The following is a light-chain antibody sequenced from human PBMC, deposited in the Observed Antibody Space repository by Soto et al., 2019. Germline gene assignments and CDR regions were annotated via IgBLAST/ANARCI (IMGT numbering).Light chain of an antibody. J-gene: IGLJ2*01. CDR2: DVS. CDR1: SSDVGGYNY. CDR3: SSYTSSSTLVV. V-gene: IGLV2-14*01. Sequence: QSALTQPASVSGSPGQSITISCTGTSSDVGGYNYVSWYQQHPGKAPKLMIYDVSNRPSGVSNRFSGSKSGNTASLTISGLQXXDXADYYCSSYTSSSTLVVFGGGTKLTV.